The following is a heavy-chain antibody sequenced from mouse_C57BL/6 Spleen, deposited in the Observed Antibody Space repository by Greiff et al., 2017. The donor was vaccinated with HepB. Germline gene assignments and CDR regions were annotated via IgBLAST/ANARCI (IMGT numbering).Heavy chain of an antibody. CDR3: ARGGLTYWYFDV. CDR1: GFTFSDYG. CDR2: ISSGSSTI. J-gene: IGHJ1*03. V-gene: IGHV5-17*01. D-gene: IGHD2-2*01. Sequence: EVMLVESGGGLVKPGGSLKLSCAASGFTFSDYGMHWVRQAPEKGLEWVAYISSGSSTIYYADTVKGRFTISRDNAKTTLFLQMTSLRSEDTAMYYCARGGLTYWYFDVWGTGTTVTVSS.